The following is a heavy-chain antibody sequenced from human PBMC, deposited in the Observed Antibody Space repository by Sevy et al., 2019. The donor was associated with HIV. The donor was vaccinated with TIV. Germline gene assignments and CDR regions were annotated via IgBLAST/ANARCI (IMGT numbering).Heavy chain of an antibody. V-gene: IGHV4-30-4*01. CDR1: GGSISSGDYY. CDR3: ARGPRPLWSGYYRNYGMDV. D-gene: IGHD3-3*01. CDR2: IYYSGST. Sequence: SETLSLTCTVSGGSISSGDYYWSWIRQPPGKGLEWIGYIYYSGSTYYNPSLKSRVTISVDTSKNQFSLKLSSVTAADTAVYYCARGPRPLWSGYYRNYGMDVWGQGTTVTVSS. J-gene: IGHJ6*02.